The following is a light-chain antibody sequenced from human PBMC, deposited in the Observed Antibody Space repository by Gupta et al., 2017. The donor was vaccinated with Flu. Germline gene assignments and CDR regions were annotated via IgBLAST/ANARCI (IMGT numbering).Light chain of an antibody. CDR2: LSS. Sequence: TPGGQASIFCRSSRGLLDSRGYTHLNWYLQKPGQSPHHLIYLSSKRASGVPDRFSGSGSGRGFTLTISSVEAEDVGIYYCMQSLHSPQFSFGGGTKVEI. CDR1: RGLLDSRGYTH. V-gene: IGKV2-28*01. J-gene: IGKJ4*01. CDR3: MQSLHSPQFS.